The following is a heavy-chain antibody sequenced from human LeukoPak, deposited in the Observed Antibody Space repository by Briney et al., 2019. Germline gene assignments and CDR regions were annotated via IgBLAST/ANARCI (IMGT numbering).Heavy chain of an antibody. CDR1: GYSFSNYW. V-gene: IGHV5-51*01. D-gene: IGHD3-9*01. J-gene: IGHJ5*02. CDR3: ARLYDILTSNSFDP. CDR2: IYPGDSDT. Sequence: GESLKISCKGSGYSFSNYWIGWVRQMPGKGLERMGIIYPGDSDTRYSPSFQGQVTISADKSISTAYVQWSSLKASDTAMYYCARLYDILTSNSFDPWGQGTLVTVSS.